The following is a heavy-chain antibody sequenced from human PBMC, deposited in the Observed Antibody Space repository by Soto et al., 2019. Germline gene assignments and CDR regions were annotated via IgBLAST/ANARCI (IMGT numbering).Heavy chain of an antibody. D-gene: IGHD4-17*01. CDR1: GYTLNEVA. J-gene: IGHJ5*02. V-gene: IGHV1-24*01. Sequence: QVQLVQSGAEVKKPGASVKVSCKVSGYTLNEVAMHWVRQAPGKGLEWLGGFDPDEAETIYAQHFQGRVTMTEDTSTDTVYMGLSSLRSEDTALYFCTTYHGDYNFDHWVQGTLVTVSS. CDR2: FDPDEAET. CDR3: TTYHGDYNFDH.